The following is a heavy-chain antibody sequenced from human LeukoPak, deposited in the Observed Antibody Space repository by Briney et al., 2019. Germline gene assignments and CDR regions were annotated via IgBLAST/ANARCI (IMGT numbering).Heavy chain of an antibody. J-gene: IGHJ4*02. D-gene: IGHD3-22*01. CDR2: ISYDGSSK. CDR1: GFTFSSYA. CDR3: AREDSCALTGLFDY. Sequence: QPGGSLRLSCAASGFTFSSYAMHWVRQAPGKGLEWVAVISYDGSSKYYADSVKGRFTISRDNSKNTLYLQMNSLRAEDTAVYYCAREDSCALTGLFDYWSQGTLVTVST. V-gene: IGHV3-30*01.